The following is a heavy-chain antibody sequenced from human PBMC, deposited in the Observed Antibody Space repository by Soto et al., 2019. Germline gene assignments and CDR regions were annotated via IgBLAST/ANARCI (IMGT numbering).Heavy chain of an antibody. Sequence: SETLSLTCTVSGGSFSSGSYCWSWIRQHPGKGLEWIGYIYYSGSTYYNPSLKSRVTMSADTSKNQFSLKLSSVTAADTAVYYCARGGYSSSWYTTTPINWFDPWGQGTLVTVSS. CDR1: GGSFSSGSYC. CDR2: IYYSGST. D-gene: IGHD6-13*01. V-gene: IGHV4-31*03. CDR3: ARGGYSSSWYTTTPINWFDP. J-gene: IGHJ5*02.